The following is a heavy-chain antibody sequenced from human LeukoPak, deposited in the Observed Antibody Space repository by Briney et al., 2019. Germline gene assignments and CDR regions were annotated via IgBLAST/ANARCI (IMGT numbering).Heavy chain of an antibody. CDR1: GFTFSSNS. CDR3: AKGDRITMIVVAAIDY. D-gene: IGHD3-22*01. V-gene: IGHV3-48*01. Sequence: GGSLRLSCAASGFTFSSNSMNWVRQAPGKGLEWLSYISSSSGTIYYADSVKGRFTISRDNAKNSLYLQMNSLRAEDTAVYYCAKGDRITMIVVAAIDYWGQGTLVTVSS. J-gene: IGHJ4*02. CDR2: ISSSSGTI.